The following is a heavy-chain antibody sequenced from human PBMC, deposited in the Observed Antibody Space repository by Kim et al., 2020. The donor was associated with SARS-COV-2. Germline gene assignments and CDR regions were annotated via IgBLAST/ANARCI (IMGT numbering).Heavy chain of an antibody. CDR3: ARDESIATRPDQYDDAFDI. V-gene: IGHV1-69*13. J-gene: IGHJ3*02. Sequence: SVKVSCKASGGTFSNYAITWVRQAPGQGLEWMGGIIPIFGTTNYAQKFQGRVTITADESTSTAYMELRSLRSEDTAIYYCARDESIATRPDQYDDAFDIWGQGTMVTVSS. CDR1: GGTFSNYA. D-gene: IGHD6-6*01. CDR2: IIPIFGTT.